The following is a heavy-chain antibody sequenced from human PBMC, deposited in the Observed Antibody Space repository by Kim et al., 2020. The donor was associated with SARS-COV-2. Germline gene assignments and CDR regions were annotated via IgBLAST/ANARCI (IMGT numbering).Heavy chain of an antibody. J-gene: IGHJ2*01. Sequence: GGSLRLYCAASGFTFSSYWMRWVRQAPGKGLEWVANIKQDGSEKYYVDSVKGRFTISRDNAKNSLYLQMNSLRAEDTAVYYCARERGYSYGSRYFDPWGRSALGTVSS. CDR2: IKQDGSEK. CDR3: ARERGYSYGSRYFDP. CDR1: GFTFSSYW. V-gene: IGHV3-7*03. D-gene: IGHD5-18*01.